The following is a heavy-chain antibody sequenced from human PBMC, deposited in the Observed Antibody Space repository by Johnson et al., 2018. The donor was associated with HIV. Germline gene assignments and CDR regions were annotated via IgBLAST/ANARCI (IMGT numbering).Heavy chain of an antibody. CDR1: GFTFSSYA. D-gene: IGHD6-19*01. CDR2: IYSGGST. V-gene: IGHV3-66*01. CDR3: ARSGRIHNNGWY. J-gene: IGHJ3*01. Sequence: MLLVESGGGLVQPGGSLRLSCAASGFTFSSYAMSWVRQAPGKGLEWVSVIYSGGSTYYADSVKGRFTISRDNSKNTLYLQMNSLRAEDTAVYHCARSGRIHNNGWYWGQGTMVTVSS.